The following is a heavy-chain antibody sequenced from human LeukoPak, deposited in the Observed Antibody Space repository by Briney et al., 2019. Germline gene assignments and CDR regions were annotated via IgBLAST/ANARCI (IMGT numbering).Heavy chain of an antibody. CDR2: IYYSGST. J-gene: IGHJ4*02. D-gene: IGHD3-10*01. V-gene: IGHV4-30-4*01. CDR1: GGSISSGDYY. Sequence: SETLSLTCTVSGGSISSGDYYWSWIRQPPGKGLEWIGYIYYSGSTYYNPPLRSRVAMSVDTSKNQFSLKLSSVTAADTAVYYCASITMVRGAYAQIDDWGQGTLVTVSS. CDR3: ASITMVRGAYAQIDD.